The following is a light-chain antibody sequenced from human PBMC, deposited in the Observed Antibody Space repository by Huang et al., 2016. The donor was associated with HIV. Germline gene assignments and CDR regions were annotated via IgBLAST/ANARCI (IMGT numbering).Light chain of an antibody. Sequence: IEMTQSPPSLSASIGDRVTLTCRASPDISTFLAWYQQKPGSPPKLLIYGASVVQSGVPSRFSGSGSGTDFTLTINSLQPEDVAKYYCQKYDSAPRTFGQGTKVEVK. V-gene: IGKV1-27*01. CDR3: QKYDSAPRT. CDR1: PDISTF. CDR2: GAS. J-gene: IGKJ1*01.